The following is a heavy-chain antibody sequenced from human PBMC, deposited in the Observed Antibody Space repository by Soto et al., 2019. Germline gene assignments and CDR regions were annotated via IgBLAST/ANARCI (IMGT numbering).Heavy chain of an antibody. CDR2: ISGSGGST. Sequence: GSLRLSCAASGFTFSSYAMSWVRQAPGKGLEWVSAISGSGGSTYYADSVKGRFTISRDNSKNTLYLQMNSLRAEDTAVYYCAKQEYYDFWSGYRSDAFDIWGQGTMVTVSS. CDR1: GFTFSSYA. CDR3: AKQEYYDFWSGYRSDAFDI. V-gene: IGHV3-23*01. D-gene: IGHD3-3*01. J-gene: IGHJ3*02.